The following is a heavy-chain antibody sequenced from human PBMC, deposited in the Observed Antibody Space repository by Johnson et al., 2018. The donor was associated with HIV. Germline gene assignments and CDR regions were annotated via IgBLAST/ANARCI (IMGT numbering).Heavy chain of an antibody. J-gene: IGHJ3*02. V-gene: IGHV3-30*04. CDR2: ISYDGSNK. D-gene: IGHD3-3*01. Sequence: QMQLVESGGGVVQPGRSLRLSCAASGFTFSSYAMHWVRQAPGKGLEWVAVISYDGSNKSYADSVKGRFTISRDNSKNTLYLQMNSLRAEDTAVYYCARSFGVTTPGAFDIWGQGTMVTVSS. CDR3: ARSFGVTTPGAFDI. CDR1: GFTFSSYA.